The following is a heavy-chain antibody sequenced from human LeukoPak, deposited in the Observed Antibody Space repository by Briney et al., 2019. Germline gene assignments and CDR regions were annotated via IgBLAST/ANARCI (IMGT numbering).Heavy chain of an antibody. J-gene: IGHJ2*01. D-gene: IGHD2-2*01. CDR1: GGSMSSYY. CDR3: ARGIVVPAAPRGWYFDL. CDR2: IYHSGST. V-gene: IGHV4-59*12. Sequence: SETLSLTCTVSGGSMSSYYWSWIRQPPGKGPEWIGYIYHSGSTYYNPSLKSRVTISVDRSKNQFSLKLSSVTAADTAVYYCARGIVVPAAPRGWYFDLWGRGTLVTVSS.